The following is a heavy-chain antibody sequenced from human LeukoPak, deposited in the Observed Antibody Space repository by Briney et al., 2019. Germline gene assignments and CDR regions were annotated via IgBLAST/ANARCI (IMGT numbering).Heavy chain of an antibody. D-gene: IGHD3-9*01. Sequence: GRSLRLSCAASGFMFSDYGMHWVRQAPGKGLEWVAAIWYDGSNIFYADSVKGRFTISRDNSKNTLYLQMNSLRAEDTAVYYCARRGSHYDILTGYYNYYFDYWGQGTLVTVSS. CDR2: IWYDGSNI. CDR3: ARRGSHYDILTGYYNYYFDY. CDR1: GFMFSDYG. V-gene: IGHV3-33*01. J-gene: IGHJ4*02.